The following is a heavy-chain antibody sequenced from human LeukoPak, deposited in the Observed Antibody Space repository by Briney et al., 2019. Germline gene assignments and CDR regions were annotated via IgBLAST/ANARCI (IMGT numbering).Heavy chain of an antibody. CDR3: AKANPYYDILTGYYGGYFDY. D-gene: IGHD3-9*01. V-gene: IGHV3-23*01. Sequence: GGSLRLSCAASGFTFSSYSMNWVRQAPGKGLEWVSAISGSDGSTYYADSVKGRFTISRDNSKNTLYLQMNSLRAEDTAVYYCAKANPYYDILTGYYGGYFDYWGQGTLVTVSS. J-gene: IGHJ4*02. CDR1: GFTFSSYS. CDR2: ISGSDGST.